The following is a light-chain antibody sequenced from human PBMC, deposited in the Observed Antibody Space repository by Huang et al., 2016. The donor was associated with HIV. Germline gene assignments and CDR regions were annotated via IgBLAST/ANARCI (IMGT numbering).Light chain of an antibody. V-gene: IGKV1-9*01. CDR2: AAS. J-gene: IGKJ1*01. Sequence: IQLTQSPSSLSASVGDRVTITCRASQGISSYLAWYQEKSGKAPKLLIYAASTLQSGVPSMFSGSGSGTDFTLTISSLQSEDFATYYCHQLNSYPRTFGQGTKVEIK. CDR1: QGISSY. CDR3: HQLNSYPRT.